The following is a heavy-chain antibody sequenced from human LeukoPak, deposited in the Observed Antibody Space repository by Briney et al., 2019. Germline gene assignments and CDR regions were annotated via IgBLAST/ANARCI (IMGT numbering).Heavy chain of an antibody. D-gene: IGHD2-2*01. CDR2: IYYSGST. Sequence: PSETLSLTCTVSGGSISSSSYYWGWIRQPPGKGLEWIGSIYYSGSTYYNPSLKSRVSISVDTSKNQFSLKLNSVTAADTAVYYCARAPGAAIDWGQGTLVTVSS. CDR3: ARAPGAAID. V-gene: IGHV4-39*07. CDR1: GGSISSSSYY. J-gene: IGHJ4*02.